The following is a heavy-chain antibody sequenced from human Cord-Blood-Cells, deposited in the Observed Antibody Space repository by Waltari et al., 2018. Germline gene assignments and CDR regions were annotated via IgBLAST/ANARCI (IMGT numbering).Heavy chain of an antibody. Sequence: QVQLVQSGAEVKKPGSSVKVSCKASGGTFRSYVISWVRQAPGQGLEWMGGIIPSFGTANYAQKFQGRVTITADESTSTAYMELSSLRSEDTAVYYCARGASAEGGNDAFDIWGQGTMVTVSS. CDR2: IIPSFGTA. CDR3: ARGASAEGGNDAFDI. V-gene: IGHV1-69*01. J-gene: IGHJ3*02. D-gene: IGHD2-15*01. CDR1: GGTFRSYV.